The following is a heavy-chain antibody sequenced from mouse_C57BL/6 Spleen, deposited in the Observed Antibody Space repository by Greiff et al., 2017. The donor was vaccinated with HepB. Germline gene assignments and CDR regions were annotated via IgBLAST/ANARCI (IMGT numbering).Heavy chain of an antibody. D-gene: IGHD2-1*01. CDR3: ARNYGNPLYAMDY. CDR1: GYAFSSYW. J-gene: IGHJ4*01. Sequence: QVHVKQSGAELVKPGASVKISCKASGYAFSSYWMNWVKQRPGKGLAWIGQIYPGDGDTNYNGKFKGKATLTADKASSTAYMQHSSLTSEDSAVYFCARNYGNPLYAMDYWGQGTSVTVSS. CDR2: IYPGDGDT. V-gene: IGHV1-80*01.